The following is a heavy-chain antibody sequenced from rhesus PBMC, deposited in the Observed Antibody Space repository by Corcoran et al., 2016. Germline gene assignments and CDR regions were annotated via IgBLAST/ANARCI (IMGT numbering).Heavy chain of an antibody. J-gene: IGHJ5-2*02. CDR3: ASLHGYCSRGVCYGRSLDV. CDR1: GASISSNY. Sequence: QVQLQESGPGLVKPSETLPLTCAVSGASISSNYWSWIRQAPGKGLEWIGRIYGSGGSHDNNPSVKRRVTMSIDTSKNQFSLKLSSVTAADTAVYYFASLHGYCSRGVCYGRSLDVWGRGVLVTVSS. V-gene: IGHV4S2*01. CDR2: IYGSGGSH. D-gene: IGHD2-39*01.